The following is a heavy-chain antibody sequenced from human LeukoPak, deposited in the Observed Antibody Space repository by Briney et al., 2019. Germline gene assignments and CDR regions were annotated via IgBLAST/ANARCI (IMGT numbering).Heavy chain of an antibody. D-gene: IGHD2/OR15-2a*01. J-gene: IGHJ6*02. V-gene: IGHV3-11*01. CDR2: ISSSGSTI. CDR3: ARDEVTFNYCYGMDV. Sequence: PGGSLRLSCAASGFTFSDYYMSWIRQAPGKGLEWVSYISSSGSTIYYADSVKGRFTISRDNAKNSLYLQMNSLRAEDTAVYYCARDEVTFNYCYGMDVWGQGTTVTVSS. CDR1: GFTFSDYY.